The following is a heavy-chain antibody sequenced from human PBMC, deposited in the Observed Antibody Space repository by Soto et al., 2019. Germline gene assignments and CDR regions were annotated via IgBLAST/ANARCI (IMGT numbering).Heavy chain of an antibody. CDR3: AQSGSSYASGGGSFDL. D-gene: IGHD5-18*01. CDR1: GFPLSSYS. CDR2: SSSSSSNI. Sequence: EVQLVESGGGLVKPGGSLRLSCAASGFPLSSYSMNWVRQAPGKGLEWVSSSSSSSSNIYYAASVKGRFTISRDSAKNSLDLQMDSLRAEDTAIYYCAQSGSSYASGGGSFDLWGQGTLVTVSS. V-gene: IGHV3-21*01. J-gene: IGHJ4*02.